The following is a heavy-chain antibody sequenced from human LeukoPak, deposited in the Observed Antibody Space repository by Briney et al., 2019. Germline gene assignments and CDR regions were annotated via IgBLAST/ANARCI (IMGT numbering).Heavy chain of an antibody. CDR2: IYSGGTT. CDR1: GFTVSNNH. D-gene: IGHD2-2*01. V-gene: IGHV3-53*01. Sequence: TGGSLRLSCVASGFTVSNNHMNWVRQAPGKGLERVSIIYSGGTTYYADSVKGRFTISRDNSNNMLYLQMNSLRAEDTAVYYCARDSSSHYYFDYWGQGTLVTVSP. CDR3: ARDSSSHYYFDY. J-gene: IGHJ4*02.